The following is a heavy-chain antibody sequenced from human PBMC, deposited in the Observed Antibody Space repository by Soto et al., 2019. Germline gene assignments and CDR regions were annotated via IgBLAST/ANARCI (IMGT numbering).Heavy chain of an antibody. Sequence: GGSLRLSCAASGFTFSSYGMHWVRQAPGKGLEWVAVIWYDGSNKYYADSVKGRFTISRDNSKNTLYLQMNSLRAEDTAVYYCARDTVPSRGYSYGYLLDYWGQGTLVTVSS. CDR1: GFTFSSYG. CDR2: IWYDGSNK. D-gene: IGHD5-18*01. CDR3: ARDTVPSRGYSYGYLLDY. V-gene: IGHV3-33*01. J-gene: IGHJ4*02.